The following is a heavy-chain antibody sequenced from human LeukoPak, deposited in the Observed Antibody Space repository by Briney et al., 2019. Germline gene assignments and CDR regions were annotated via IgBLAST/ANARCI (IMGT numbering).Heavy chain of an antibody. Sequence: SETLSLTCTVSDGSISSYYWSWIRQPPGKGLEWIGYIYYSGSTNYNPSLKSRVTISVDTSKNQFSLKLSSVTAADTAVYYCAREGRARGYSLDPWGQGTLVTVSS. V-gene: IGHV4-59*01. CDR3: AREGRARGYSLDP. CDR2: IYYSGST. CDR1: DGSISSYY. J-gene: IGHJ5*02. D-gene: IGHD5-18*01.